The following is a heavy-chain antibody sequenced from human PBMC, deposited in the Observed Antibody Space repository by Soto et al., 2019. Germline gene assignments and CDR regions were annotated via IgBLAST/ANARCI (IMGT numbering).Heavy chain of an antibody. CDR2: INPDSAGT. Sequence: ASVKVFCKASGYTFTGYYLHWGRQAPGKGLEWMGWINPDSAGTKYVPKFQGSVTMTRDKSISTAYMELSRLRSDDTAVYYCARERNRTTSYFDYWGQGNLVTVSS. CDR3: ARERNRTTSYFDY. J-gene: IGHJ4*02. CDR1: GYTFTGYY. V-gene: IGHV1-2*02.